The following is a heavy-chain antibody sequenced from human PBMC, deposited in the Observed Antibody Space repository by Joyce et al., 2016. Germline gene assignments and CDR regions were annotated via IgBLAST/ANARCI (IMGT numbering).Heavy chain of an antibody. D-gene: IGHD6-13*01. CDR1: GFSFRYFW. CDR2: INEDGSEK. CDR3: TRGSGTGWFDP. Sequence: EVYLVASGGGLVQPGGSLRLSCAASGFSFRYFWMDWVRQAPGKGLEWVAQINEDGSEKNYMDSLRGRFTISRDNAKNSVDLQINSLRVEDTAVYYCTRGSGTGWFDPWGQGTLVTVSS. J-gene: IGHJ5*02. V-gene: IGHV3-7*03.